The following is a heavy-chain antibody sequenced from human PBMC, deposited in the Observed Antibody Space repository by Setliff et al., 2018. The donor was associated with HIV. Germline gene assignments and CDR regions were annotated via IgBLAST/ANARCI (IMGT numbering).Heavy chain of an antibody. Sequence: GGSLRLSCAASGFTFSTYWMTWVRQAPGKGLEWVSYISSSGSTIYYADSVKGRFTISRDNSKNTLYVQMNSLRADDTAVYYCVRDLTTIVTRKVFDIWGQGTMVTVS. CDR1: GFTFSTYW. D-gene: IGHD4-4*01. CDR2: ISSSGSTI. CDR3: VRDLTTIVTRKVFDI. J-gene: IGHJ3*02. V-gene: IGHV3-48*01.